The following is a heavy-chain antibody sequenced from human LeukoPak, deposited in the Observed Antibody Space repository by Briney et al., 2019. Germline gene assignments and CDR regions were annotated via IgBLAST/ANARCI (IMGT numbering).Heavy chain of an antibody. V-gene: IGHV1-46*01. CDR3: AREVVGTAIKNFDS. D-gene: IGHD2-21*02. CDR2: INPSGGNT. Sequence: ASVKVSCKASGDISSSDYIHWVRQAPGQGLEWMGTINPSGGNTGYAQKFHGRVSMTRDTSTSTVYMDLSSLKSEDTAMYYCAREVVGTAIKNFDSWGQGTLVTVSS. J-gene: IGHJ4*02. CDR1: GDISSSDY.